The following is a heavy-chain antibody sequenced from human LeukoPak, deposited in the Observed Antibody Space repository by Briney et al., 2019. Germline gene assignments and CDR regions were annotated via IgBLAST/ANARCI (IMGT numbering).Heavy chain of an antibody. Sequence: ASVKVSRKASGYTFTGYYMHWVRQAPGQGLEWMGWINPNSGGTNYAQKFQGRVTMTRDTSISTAYMELSRLTSDDTAVYYCARGCQYQLLIFLYYYMDVWGKGTTVTISS. J-gene: IGHJ6*03. D-gene: IGHD2-2*01. V-gene: IGHV1-2*02. CDR1: GYTFTGYY. CDR3: ARGCQYQLLIFLYYYMDV. CDR2: INPNSGGT.